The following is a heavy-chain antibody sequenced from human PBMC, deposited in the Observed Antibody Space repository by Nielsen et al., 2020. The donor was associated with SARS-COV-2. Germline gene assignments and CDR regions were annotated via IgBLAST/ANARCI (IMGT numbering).Heavy chain of an antibody. CDR2: ISSSSSTI. CDR3: ARDRTYYDSSGYSTWDYFDY. Sequence: GGSLRLSCAASGFTFSSYSMNWVRQAPGKGLEWVSYISSSSSTIYYADSVKGRFTISRDNAKNSLYLQMNSLRAEDTAVYYCARDRTYYDSSGYSTWDYFDYWGQGTLVTVSS. D-gene: IGHD3-22*01. CDR1: GFTFSSYS. V-gene: IGHV3-48*01. J-gene: IGHJ4*02.